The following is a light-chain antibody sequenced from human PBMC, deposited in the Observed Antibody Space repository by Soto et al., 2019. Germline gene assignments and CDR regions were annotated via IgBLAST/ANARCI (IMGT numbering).Light chain of an antibody. V-gene: IGKV2-28*01. J-gene: IGKJ2*01. CDR1: QSLLSSSGYNY. CDR3: MQALQTPYT. CDR2: LAS. Sequence: IVMTQSPVSLPVTPGEPASISCRSSQSLLSSSGYNYLDWYLQKPGQSPQLLFYLASNRASGVPDRFGGSGSGTDFTLKISRVEAEDVGVYYCMQALQTPYTFGQGTKLEIK.